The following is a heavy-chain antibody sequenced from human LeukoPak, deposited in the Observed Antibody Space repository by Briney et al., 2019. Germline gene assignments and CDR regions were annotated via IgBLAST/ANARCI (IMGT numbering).Heavy chain of an antibody. Sequence: ASVKVSCKASGYTFTSYDTNWVRQATGQGLEWMGWMNPNSGNTGYAQKFQGRVTMTRNTSISTAYMELSSLRSEDTAVYYCARRSFDWLLSGWFDPWGQGTLVTVSS. V-gene: IGHV1-8*01. CDR3: ARRSFDWLLSGWFDP. J-gene: IGHJ5*02. CDR1: GYTFTSYD. CDR2: MNPNSGNT. D-gene: IGHD3-9*01.